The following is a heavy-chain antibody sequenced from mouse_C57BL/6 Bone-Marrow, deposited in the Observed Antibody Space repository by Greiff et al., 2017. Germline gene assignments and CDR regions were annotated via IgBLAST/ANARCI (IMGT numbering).Heavy chain of an antibody. CDR2: IYPRSGNT. J-gene: IGHJ2*01. D-gene: IGHD1-1*01. CDR1: GYTFTSYG. CDR3: ARRYYGSSDFDY. V-gene: IGHV1-81*01. Sequence: VQLQQSGAELARPGASVKLSCKASGYTFTSYGISWVKQRTGQGLEWIGGIYPRSGNTYYNEKFKGKATLTADKSSSTAYMELRSLTSEDSAVYFCARRYYGSSDFDYWDQGTALTVSS.